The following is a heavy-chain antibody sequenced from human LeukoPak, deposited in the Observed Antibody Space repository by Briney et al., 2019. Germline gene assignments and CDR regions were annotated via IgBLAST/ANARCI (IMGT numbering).Heavy chain of an antibody. D-gene: IGHD6-19*01. J-gene: IGHJ4*02. CDR1: GGTFSSYA. Sequence: ASVKVSCKASGGTFSSYAISWVRQAPGQGLEWMGGIIPIFGAANYAQKFQGRVTITADESTSTAYMELSSLRSEDTAVYYCAPPRGGWYVGYWGQGTLVTVSS. V-gene: IGHV1-69*13. CDR2: IIPIFGAA. CDR3: APPRGGWYVGY.